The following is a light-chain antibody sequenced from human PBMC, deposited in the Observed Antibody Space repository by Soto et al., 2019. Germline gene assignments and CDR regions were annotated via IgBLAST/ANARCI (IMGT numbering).Light chain of an antibody. CDR3: AAWDDSLDGVV. Sequence: QSVLTQPPSASGTPGQRVTLSCSGSSCNIGSNTVNWYQQLPGTAPKLLIYTTNERPTGVPDRFSGSKSGTSASLAISGLQSEDEADYYCAAWDDSLDGVVFGGGTKLTVL. CDR1: SCNIGSNT. CDR2: TTN. J-gene: IGLJ2*01. V-gene: IGLV1-44*01.